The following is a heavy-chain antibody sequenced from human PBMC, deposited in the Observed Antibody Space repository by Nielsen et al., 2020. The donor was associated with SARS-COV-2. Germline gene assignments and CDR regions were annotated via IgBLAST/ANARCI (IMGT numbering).Heavy chain of an antibody. Sequence: GGSLRLSCEASGFTLISHGMHWVRQAPSKGLEWVAVVWHDGGKKYYADSVKGRFTISKDNSKLYLQMNNLRDEDTAVYHCGRAGAYASGAWAADYWGQGTQVIVSS. D-gene: IGHD3-10*01. CDR2: VWHDGGKK. V-gene: IGHV3-33*08. CDR3: GRAGAYASGAWAADY. CDR1: GFTLISHG. J-gene: IGHJ4*01.